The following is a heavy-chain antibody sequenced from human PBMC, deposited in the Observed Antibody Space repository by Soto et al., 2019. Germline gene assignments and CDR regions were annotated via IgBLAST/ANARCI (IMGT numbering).Heavy chain of an antibody. CDR3: ARDPVHYYGSGTYGFDY. J-gene: IGHJ4*02. Sequence: GGSLRLSCAASGFTFSNYGMHWVRQAPGKGLEWVAIIWYDGGNKYYADSVRGRFTISRDNSRNTVYLQMNSLRGEDTAVYYCARDPVHYYGSGTYGFDYWGRGTLVTVSS. CDR1: GFTFSNYG. D-gene: IGHD3-10*01. V-gene: IGHV3-33*01. CDR2: IWYDGGNK.